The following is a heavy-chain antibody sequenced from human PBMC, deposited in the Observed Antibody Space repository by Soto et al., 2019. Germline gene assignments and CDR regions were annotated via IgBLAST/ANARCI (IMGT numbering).Heavy chain of an antibody. CDR2: MYYSGRT. D-gene: IGHD2-15*01. CDR3: ARDAGGPADY. CDR1: VESMSIYY. Sequence: PSETLSLTCTVSVESMSIYYWSWIRQPPGKGLEWIGYMYYSGRTNYNPSLKSRVTISVDTSKNQFSLKLSSVTSADTAVYYCARDAGGPADYWGQGTLATVSS. V-gene: IGHV4-59*01. J-gene: IGHJ4*02.